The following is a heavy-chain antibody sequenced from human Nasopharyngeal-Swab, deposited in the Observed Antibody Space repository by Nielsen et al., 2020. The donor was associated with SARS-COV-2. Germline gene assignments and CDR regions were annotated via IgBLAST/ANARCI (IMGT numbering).Heavy chain of an antibody. J-gene: IGHJ5*02. D-gene: IGHD6-13*01. CDR3: ARGRKQQLVLRWFDP. CDR2: IYYGGST. V-gene: IGHV4-31*02. Sequence: WIRQPPGKGLEWIGYIYYGGSTYYNPSLKSRVTISVDTSKNQFSLKLSSVTAADTAVYYCARGRKQQLVLRWFDPWGQGTLVTVSS.